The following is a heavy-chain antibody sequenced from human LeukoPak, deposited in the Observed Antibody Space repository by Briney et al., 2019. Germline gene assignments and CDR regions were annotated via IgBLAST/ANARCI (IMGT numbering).Heavy chain of an antibody. J-gene: IGHJ4*02. Sequence: GSLRLSCAASGFTFSSYAMSWVRQAPGKGLEWIGSIYYSGSTYYNPSLKSRVTISVDTSKNQFSLKLSSVTAADTAVYYCARVGSRITMIVEWGQGTLVTVSS. CDR3: ARVGSRITMIVE. CDR1: GFTFSSYA. CDR2: IYYSGST. D-gene: IGHD3-22*01. V-gene: IGHV4-38-2*01.